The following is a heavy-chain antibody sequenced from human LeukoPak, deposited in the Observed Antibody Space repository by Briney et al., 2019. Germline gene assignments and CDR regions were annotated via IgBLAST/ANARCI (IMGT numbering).Heavy chain of an antibody. CDR2: MNPNSGNT. J-gene: IGHJ3*02. V-gene: IGHV1-8*02. Sequence: ASVKVSCKASGYTFTSYDINWVRQATGQGLEWMGWMNPNSGNTGYAQKFQGRVTMTRNISISTAYMELSSLRSEDTAVYYCARRGLAAAIDAFDIWGQGTMVTVSS. CDR1: GYTFTSYD. CDR3: ARRGLAAAIDAFDI. D-gene: IGHD6-13*01.